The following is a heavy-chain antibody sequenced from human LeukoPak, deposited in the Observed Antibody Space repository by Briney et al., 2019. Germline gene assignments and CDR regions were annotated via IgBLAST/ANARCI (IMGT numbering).Heavy chain of an antibody. V-gene: IGHV1-69*13. Sequence: SVKVSCKASGGTFSSYAISWVRQAPGQGVEWMGGIIPIFGTANYAQKFQGRVTITADESTSTAYMELSSLRSEDTAVYYCARDSQSSSYYYYGMDVWGQGTTVTVSS. CDR1: GGTFSSYA. CDR3: ARDSQSSSYYYYGMDV. J-gene: IGHJ6*02. CDR2: IIPIFGTA.